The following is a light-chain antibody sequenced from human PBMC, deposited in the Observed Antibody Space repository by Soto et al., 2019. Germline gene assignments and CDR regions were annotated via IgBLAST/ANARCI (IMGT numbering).Light chain of an antibody. CDR3: QQYGSSPPWT. CDR1: QSVSSSY. J-gene: IGKJ1*01. V-gene: IGKV3-20*01. Sequence: EIVLTQSPGTLSLSPGERATLSCRASQSVSSSYLAWYQQKPGQAPRLLIYGASIRATGIPDRFSGSGSGTDFTLTINRLEPEDFAGYYCQQYGSSPPWTFGQGTKVEIK. CDR2: GAS.